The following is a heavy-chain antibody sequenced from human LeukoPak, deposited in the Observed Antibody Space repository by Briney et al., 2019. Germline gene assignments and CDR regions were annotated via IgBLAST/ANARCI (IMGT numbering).Heavy chain of an antibody. J-gene: IGHJ4*02. CDR2: INQDGSLK. CDR3: ARDAGYCSGGSYYPGQFDY. Sequence: GGSLRLSCAASGFSFNNYWMSWVRQAPGEGPEWEANINQDGSLKYYVASVKGRFTISRDNAKNSLYLQMNSLRAEDAALYYCARDAGYCSGGSYYPGQFDYWGQGTLVTVSS. D-gene: IGHD2-15*01. CDR1: GFSFNNYW. V-gene: IGHV3-7*03.